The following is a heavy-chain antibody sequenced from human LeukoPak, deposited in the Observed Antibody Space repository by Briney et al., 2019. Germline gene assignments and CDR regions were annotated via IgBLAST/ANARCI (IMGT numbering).Heavy chain of an antibody. Sequence: GGSLRLSCAVSGFTFSNYWMHWVRQTPGKGLVWVSDINSDGSTTNYADSVKGRFTISRDNAKNTLYLQMNSLRAEDTAMYYCARVRVDTAGTNYWGQGTLVTVSS. CDR2: INSDGSTT. J-gene: IGHJ4*02. D-gene: IGHD6-13*01. V-gene: IGHV3-74*01. CDR3: ARVRVDTAGTNY. CDR1: GFTFSNYW.